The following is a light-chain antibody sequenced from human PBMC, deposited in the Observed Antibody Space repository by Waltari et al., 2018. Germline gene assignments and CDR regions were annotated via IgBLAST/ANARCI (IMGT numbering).Light chain of an antibody. J-gene: IGLJ2*01. V-gene: IGLV3-21*02. Sequence: SYVLTQPPSVSVAPGQTASITCGGNNIGSKSVHWYQQRPGQAPVLAVYDDSDRPPGIPDGFSGSNSGNTATLTISRVEAGDEADYYCQLWDLSSDHPLFGGGTKLTVL. CDR1: NIGSKS. CDR3: QLWDLSSDHPL. CDR2: DDS.